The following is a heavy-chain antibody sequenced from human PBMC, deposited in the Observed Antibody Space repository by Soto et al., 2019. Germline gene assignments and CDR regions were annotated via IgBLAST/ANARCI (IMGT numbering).Heavy chain of an antibody. Sequence: GGSLRLSCAASGFTFSSYAMHWVRQAPGKGLECVSVISYDGSNKYYADSVKGRFTISRDYSKNTLFLKMSSLIAEDTGVYCCARCVSGYCSSRSRFDAFDIWGKGPRVPVSS. CDR2: ISYDGSNK. V-gene: IGHV3-30*04. D-gene: IGHD2-2*03. CDR3: ARCVSGYCSSRSRFDAFDI. J-gene: IGHJ3*02. CDR1: GFTFSSYA.